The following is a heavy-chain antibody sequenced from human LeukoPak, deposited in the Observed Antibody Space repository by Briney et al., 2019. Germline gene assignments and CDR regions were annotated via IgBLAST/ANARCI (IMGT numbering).Heavy chain of an antibody. Sequence: GSLRLSCAASEFTVSVNYMSWIRQPPGKGLEWIGEINHSGSTNYNPSLKSRVTISVDTSKNQFSLKLSSVTAADTAVYYCARGVGVGYFDYWGQGTLVTVSS. CDR2: INHSGST. D-gene: IGHD1-26*01. J-gene: IGHJ4*02. CDR1: EFTVSVNY. CDR3: ARGVGVGYFDY. V-gene: IGHV4-34*01.